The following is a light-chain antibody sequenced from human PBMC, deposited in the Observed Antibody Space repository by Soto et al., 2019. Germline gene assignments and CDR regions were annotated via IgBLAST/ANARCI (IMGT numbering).Light chain of an antibody. CDR3: QQYYSTPLT. CDR2: CAS. CDR1: QRVLYSSNNKNY. V-gene: IGKV4-1*01. Sequence: VSLGERATINCKSSQRVLYSSNNKNYLAWYQQKPGQPPKLLIYCASTRESGIPDRFSGSGSGTDFNHTISSLQAEAVAVYYCQQYYSTPLTFGGGTKLEIK. J-gene: IGKJ4*01.